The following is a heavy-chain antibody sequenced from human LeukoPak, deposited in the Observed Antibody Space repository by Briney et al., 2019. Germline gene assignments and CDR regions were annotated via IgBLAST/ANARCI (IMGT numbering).Heavy chain of an antibody. V-gene: IGHV4-61*02. Sequence: PSETLSLTCTVSGGSISSGSYYWSWIRQPAGKGLEWIGRIYTSGSTNYNPSLKSRVTISVDTSKNQFSLKLSSVTAADTAVYYCARVGLYSSRVFDYWGQGTLVTVSS. CDR3: ARVGLYSSRVFDY. J-gene: IGHJ4*02. CDR2: IYTSGST. CDR1: GGSISSGSYY. D-gene: IGHD6-13*01.